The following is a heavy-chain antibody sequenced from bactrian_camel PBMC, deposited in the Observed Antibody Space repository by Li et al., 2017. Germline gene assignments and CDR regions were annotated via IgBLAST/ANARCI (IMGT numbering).Heavy chain of an antibody. J-gene: IGHJ4*01. CDR1: GFTFSIHG. CDR3: TRGGAYSTDY. D-gene: IGHD1*01. CDR2: INSGDDAT. V-gene: IGHV3S40*01. Sequence: VESGGGLVQPGGSLRLSCAASGFTFSIHGMSWVRQAPGKGLEWVSSINSGDDATLYAGSVTGRFTISRDNAKNTQYLQLNSLKAEDTAMYFCTRGGAYSTDYWGQGTQVTVS.